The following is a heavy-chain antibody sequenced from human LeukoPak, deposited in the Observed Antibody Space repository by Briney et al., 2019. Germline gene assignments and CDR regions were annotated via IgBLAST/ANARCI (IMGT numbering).Heavy chain of an antibody. V-gene: IGHV3-43*02. Sequence: GGSLRLSCAASGFTFDDYAMHWVRQAPGKGLEWVSLISGDGGSTYYADSVKGRFTISRDNSKNTLYLQMNSLRAEDTAVYYCAKGVLGYCSGGSCYYYGMDVWGQGTTVTVSS. CDR2: ISGDGGST. D-gene: IGHD2-15*01. J-gene: IGHJ6*02. CDR1: GFTFDDYA. CDR3: AKGVLGYCSGGSCYYYGMDV.